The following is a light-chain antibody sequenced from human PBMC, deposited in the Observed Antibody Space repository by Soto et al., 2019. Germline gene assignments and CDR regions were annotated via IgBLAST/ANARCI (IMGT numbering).Light chain of an antibody. CDR1: QSISNY. CDR2: AAS. J-gene: IGKJ1*01. V-gene: IGKV1-39*01. Sequence: DIQMTQSPSSRSASVVQRVTITGRASQSISNYLNWYQQKPGKAPKLLIYAASSLQSGVPSRFSGSGSGTDFTLTISSLQPEDFATYYCQQSYSTPRTFGQGTKVDIK. CDR3: QQSYSTPRT.